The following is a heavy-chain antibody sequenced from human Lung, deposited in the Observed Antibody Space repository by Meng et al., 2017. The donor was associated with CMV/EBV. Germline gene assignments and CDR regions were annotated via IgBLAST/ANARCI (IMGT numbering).Heavy chain of an antibody. D-gene: IGHD3-22*01. J-gene: IGHJ5*02. CDR2: IYYSGST. CDR1: GGSISSYY. Sequence: QVQLQESGPGLVKPSETLSLTCTVSGGSISSYYWSWIRQPPGKGLEWIGYIYYSGSTNYNPSLKSRVTISVDTSKNQFSLKLSSVTAADTAVYYCARCGYYYGSSGYYLNWFDPWGQGTLVTVSS. CDR3: ARCGYYYGSSGYYLNWFDP. V-gene: IGHV4-59*01.